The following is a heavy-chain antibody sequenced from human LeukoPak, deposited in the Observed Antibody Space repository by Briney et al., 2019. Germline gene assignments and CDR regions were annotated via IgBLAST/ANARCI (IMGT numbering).Heavy chain of an antibody. V-gene: IGHV4-30-4*07. CDR3: ARGRQAALYGMDV. D-gene: IGHD6-13*01. J-gene: IGHJ6*02. Sequence: SQTLSLTCAVSGGSISSGGYCWSWIRQPPGRGLEWIGYIYYSGSTNSNPSLRSRVTISVDTYKNQFSLKLSSVTAADAAEYYCARGRQAALYGMDVGGQGTTVTVSS. CDR2: IYYSGST. CDR1: GGSISSGGYC.